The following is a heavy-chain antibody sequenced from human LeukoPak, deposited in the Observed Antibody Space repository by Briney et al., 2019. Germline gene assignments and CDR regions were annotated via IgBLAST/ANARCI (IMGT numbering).Heavy chain of an antibody. CDR3: ARVYYDSSGYYYFGYYYYYMDV. CDR1: GFTFSSYW. J-gene: IGHJ6*03. V-gene: IGHV3-7*01. CDR2: IKQDGSEK. Sequence: GGSLRLSCAASGFTFSSYWMSWVRQAPGKGLEWVANIKQDGSEKYYVDSVKGRFTISRDNAKNSLYLQMNSLRAEDTAVYYCARVYYDSSGYYYFGYYYYYMDVWGKGTTVTVSS. D-gene: IGHD3-22*01.